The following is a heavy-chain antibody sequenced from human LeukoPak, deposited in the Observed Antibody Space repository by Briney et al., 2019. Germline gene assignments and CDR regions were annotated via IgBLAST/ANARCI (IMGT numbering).Heavy chain of an antibody. Sequence: ASVKVSCKASGGTFSSYAISWVRQAPGQGLEWMGGIIPIFGTANYAQKFQGRVTITADESTSTAYMELSSLRSEDTAVYCCARGDAETDYDFWSGPEAYWGQGTLVTVSS. D-gene: IGHD3-3*01. CDR1: GGTFSSYA. CDR3: ARGDAETDYDFWSGPEAY. CDR2: IIPIFGTA. J-gene: IGHJ4*02. V-gene: IGHV1-69*13.